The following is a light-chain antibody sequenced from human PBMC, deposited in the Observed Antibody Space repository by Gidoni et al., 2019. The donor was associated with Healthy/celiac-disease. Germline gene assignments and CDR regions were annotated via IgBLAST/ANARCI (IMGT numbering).Light chain of an antibody. CDR1: QRVSSN. CDR2: GAS. Sequence: EIVMTQSPATLSVSPGERATLTCRASQRVSSNLAWYQQKPAQAPSHLLYGASTRATGSPARFSGSGSGTESSLTISSLLSEDFAVYYCQQYNNWPPYTFGQGTKLEIK. V-gene: IGKV3-15*01. CDR3: QQYNNWPPYT. J-gene: IGKJ2*01.